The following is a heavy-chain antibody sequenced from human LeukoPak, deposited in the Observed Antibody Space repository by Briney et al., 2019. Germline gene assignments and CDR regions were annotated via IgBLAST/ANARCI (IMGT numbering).Heavy chain of an antibody. Sequence: PGGSLRLSCAASGFTFSSYAMSWVRQAPGKGLEWVAFIRYDANIEYYADSVKGRFTISRDNSKNTLFLQMNSLRAVDTAVYYCAKGGSSSWDFFDYWGQGTLVTVSS. CDR3: AKGGSSSWDFFDY. CDR1: GFTFSSYA. D-gene: IGHD6-13*01. V-gene: IGHV3-30*02. J-gene: IGHJ4*02. CDR2: IRYDANIE.